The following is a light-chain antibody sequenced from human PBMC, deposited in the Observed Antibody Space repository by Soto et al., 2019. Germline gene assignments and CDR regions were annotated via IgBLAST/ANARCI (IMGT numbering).Light chain of an antibody. CDR1: QSVSSSY. CDR2: GAS. Sequence: EIVLTQSPGTLSLSPGERATLSCRASQSVSSSYLAWYQQKPGQAPRLLIYGASSRATCIPDRFSGSGSGTDFTLTISRPEPEDFAVYYCQQYGSSPLTFGGGTKVEIK. CDR3: QQYGSSPLT. V-gene: IGKV3-20*01. J-gene: IGKJ4*01.